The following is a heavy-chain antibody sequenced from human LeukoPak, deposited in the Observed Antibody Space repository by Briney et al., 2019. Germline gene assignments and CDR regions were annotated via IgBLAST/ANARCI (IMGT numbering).Heavy chain of an antibody. Sequence: PGGSLRLSCAASGFTFTDYRMNWVRQAPGKGLEWVSYISVSSNNRYYADSVKGRFTTSRDNAKNSLYLQMNTLRAEDTAVYYCARDLSYCFGGNCYPRTFDIWGQGTMVTVSS. J-gene: IGHJ3*02. CDR1: GFTFTDYR. V-gene: IGHV3-48*01. D-gene: IGHD2-15*01. CDR2: ISVSSNNR. CDR3: ARDLSYCFGGNCYPRTFDI.